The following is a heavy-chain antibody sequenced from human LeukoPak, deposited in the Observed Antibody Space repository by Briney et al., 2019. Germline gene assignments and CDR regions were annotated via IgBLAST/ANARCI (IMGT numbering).Heavy chain of an antibody. J-gene: IGHJ5*02. V-gene: IGHV4-34*01. CDR2: INHSGST. CDR3: ARGSGYSNYLNWFDP. CDR1: GGSFSGYC. Sequence: SETLSLTCAVYGGSFSGYCWSWIRQPPGKGLEWIGEINHSGSTNYNPSLKSRVTISVDTSKNQFSLKLSSVTAADTAVYYCARGSGYSNYLNWFDPWGQGTLVTVSS. D-gene: IGHD4-4*01.